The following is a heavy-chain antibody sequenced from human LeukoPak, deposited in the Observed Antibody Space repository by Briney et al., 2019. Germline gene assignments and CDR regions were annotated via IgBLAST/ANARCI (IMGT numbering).Heavy chain of an antibody. J-gene: IGHJ4*02. CDR3: ARLKEAVAGDY. D-gene: IGHD2-15*01. CDR2: INHSGST. V-gene: IGHV4-34*01. Sequence: SETLSLTCAVYGGSFSGYYWSWIRRPPGKGLEWIGEINHSGSTNYNPSLKSRVTISVDTSKNQFSLKLSSVTAADTAVYYCARLKEAVAGDYWGQGTLVTVSS. CDR1: GGSFSGYY.